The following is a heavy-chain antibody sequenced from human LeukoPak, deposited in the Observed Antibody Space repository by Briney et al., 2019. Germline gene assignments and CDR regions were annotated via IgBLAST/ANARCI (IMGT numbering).Heavy chain of an antibody. Sequence: ASVKVSCKASGGTFSSYAISWVRQAPGQGLEWMGIINPSGGSTSYAQKFQGRVTMTRDTSTSTVYMELNSVTAADTAVYYCVRRTSGSYSDYWGQGTLVTVSS. D-gene: IGHD1-26*01. J-gene: IGHJ4*02. CDR3: VRRTSGSYSDY. CDR1: GGTFSSYA. CDR2: INPSGGST. V-gene: IGHV1-46*01.